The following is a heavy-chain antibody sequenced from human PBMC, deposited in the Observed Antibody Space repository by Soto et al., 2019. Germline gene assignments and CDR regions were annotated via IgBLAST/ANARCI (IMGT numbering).Heavy chain of an antibody. Sequence: SVKVSCKASGGTFSSYAISWVRQAPGQGLEWMGGIIPIFGTANYAQKFQGRVTITADESTSTAYMELSSLRSEDTAVYYCARDRGYGGNRDYYGMDVWGQGTTVTVSS. V-gene: IGHV1-69*13. CDR3: ARDRGYGGNRDYYGMDV. J-gene: IGHJ6*02. CDR1: GGTFSSYA. CDR2: IIPIFGTA. D-gene: IGHD2-15*01.